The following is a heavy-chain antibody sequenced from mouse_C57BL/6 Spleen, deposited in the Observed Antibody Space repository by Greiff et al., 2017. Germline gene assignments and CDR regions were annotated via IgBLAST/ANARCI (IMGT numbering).Heavy chain of an antibody. CDR2: ISSGSSNI. CDR3: ARQGYYGSGPYWYFDV. CDR1: GFTFSDYG. J-gene: IGHJ1*03. Sequence: EVQLVESGGGLVKPGGSLKLSCAASGFTFSDYGMHWVRQAPGKGLEWVAYISSGSSNIYYADTVKGRFTISRDNAKNTLFLQMTSLRSEDAAMYYCARQGYYGSGPYWYFDVRGTGPTVSVSS. V-gene: IGHV5-17*01. D-gene: IGHD1-1*01.